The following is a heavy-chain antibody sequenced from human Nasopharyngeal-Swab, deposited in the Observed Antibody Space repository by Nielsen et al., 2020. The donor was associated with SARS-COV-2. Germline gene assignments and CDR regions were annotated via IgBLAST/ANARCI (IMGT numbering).Heavy chain of an antibody. V-gene: IGHV3-23*01. CDR3: ATRSGYYGSGSFYDY. CDR2: ISGSGGST. D-gene: IGHD3-10*01. CDR1: GFTFSSYA. Sequence: GGSLRLSCAASGFTFSSYAMSWVRQAPGKGLEWVSAISGSGGSTYYADSVKGRFTISRDNSKNTLYLQMNSLRAEDTAVYYRATRSGYYGSGSFYDYWGQGTLVTVSS. J-gene: IGHJ4*02.